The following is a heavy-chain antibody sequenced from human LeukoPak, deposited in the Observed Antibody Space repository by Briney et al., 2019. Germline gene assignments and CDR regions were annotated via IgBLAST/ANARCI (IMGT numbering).Heavy chain of an antibody. CDR1: GYTFTSYG. V-gene: IGHV1-18*01. J-gene: IGHJ6*02. D-gene: IGHD2-2*01. CDR2: ISAYNGNT. CDR3: ARATLGYCSSTSCYTYYYYGMDV. Sequence: ASVTVSCTASGYTFTSYGISWVRQAPGQGLEWMGWISAYNGNTNYAQKLQGRVTMTTDTSTSTAYMELRSLRSDDTAVYYCARATLGYCSSTSCYTYYYYGMDVWGQGTTVTVSS.